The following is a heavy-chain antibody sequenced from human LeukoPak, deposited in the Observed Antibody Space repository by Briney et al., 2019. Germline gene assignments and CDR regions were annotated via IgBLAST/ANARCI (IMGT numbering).Heavy chain of an antibody. D-gene: IGHD6-13*01. CDR2: ISAYNGNT. CDR1: GYTFTSYD. V-gene: IGHV1-18*01. CDR3: ARTYSSSWHYYYYYYYMDV. J-gene: IGHJ6*03. Sequence: GASVKVSCKASGYTFTSYDINWVRQATGQGLEWMGWISAYNGNTNYAQKLQGRVTMTTDTSTSTAYMELRSLRSDDTAVYYCARTYSSSWHYYYYYYYMDVWGKGTTVTVSS.